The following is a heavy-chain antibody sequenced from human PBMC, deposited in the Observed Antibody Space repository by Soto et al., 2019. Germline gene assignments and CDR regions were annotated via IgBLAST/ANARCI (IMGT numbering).Heavy chain of an antibody. Sequence: QVQLEQSGPEVRKPGASVKVSCQASGYTFSNYGITWVRQAPGQGLEWMGWIGAYNGHTKDAQKFRGRVSMTIDTSTRVAYMELRSLTSDDTAVYYCARTPLLGPADDYWGQGTLVTVSS. D-gene: IGHD7-27*01. J-gene: IGHJ4*01. V-gene: IGHV1-18*04. CDR2: IGAYNGHT. CDR1: GYTFSNYG. CDR3: ARTPLLGPADDY.